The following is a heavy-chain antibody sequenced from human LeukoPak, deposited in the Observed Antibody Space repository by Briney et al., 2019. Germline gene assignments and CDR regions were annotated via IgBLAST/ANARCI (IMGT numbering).Heavy chain of an antibody. CDR2: ISEDGINK. CDR3: AKEGCSTTSCFFDH. CDR1: GFTFGTSA. V-gene: IGHV3-30-3*01. Sequence: GGSLRVSCETSGFTFGTSAMLWVRQAPGKGLEWVTLISEDGINKYYADSVKGRFTISRDTSKSTLYLQMNSLRAEDTAVYYCAKEGCSTTSCFFDHWGQGTLVTVSS. D-gene: IGHD2-2*01. J-gene: IGHJ4*02.